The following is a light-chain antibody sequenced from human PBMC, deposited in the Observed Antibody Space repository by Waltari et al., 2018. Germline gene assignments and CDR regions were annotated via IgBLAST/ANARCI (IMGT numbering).Light chain of an antibody. CDR1: QSVFNY. Sequence: VLTQSPATPSLSAGERATPSCRASQSVFNYLAWYQQKPGQAPRLLLYDTSKRATGIPARFSGSRSGTDFTLTISNREAEDFALYYCQQGSILPLTFGGGTKVEIK. CDR3: QQGSILPLT. J-gene: IGKJ4*01. V-gene: IGKV3-11*01. CDR2: DTS.